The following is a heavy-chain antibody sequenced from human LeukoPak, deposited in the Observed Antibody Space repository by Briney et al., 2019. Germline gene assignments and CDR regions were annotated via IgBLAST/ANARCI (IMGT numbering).Heavy chain of an antibody. J-gene: IGHJ4*02. CDR2: IYYSGST. CDR3: AREDSGYDYFDY. CDR1: GGSISSYY. V-gene: IGHV4-59*01. Sequence: SETLSLTCTVSGGSISSYYWSWIRQPPGKGLEWIGYIYYSGSTNYNPSLKSRVTISVDTSKNQFSLKLSSVTAADTAVHYCAREDSGYDYFDYWGQGTLVTVSS. D-gene: IGHD5-12*01.